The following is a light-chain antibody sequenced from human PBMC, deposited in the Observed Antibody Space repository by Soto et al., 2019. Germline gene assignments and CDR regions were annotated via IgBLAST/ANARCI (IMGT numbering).Light chain of an antibody. J-gene: IGKJ1*01. Sequence: DIQMTQSPSTLSASVGDRVTIPCRASQSISNLLAWYQQMPGKAPKLLMYDASRLKSGVPSRFSGSGSGTEFTLSISSLQPDDFATYYCQQYNSYSSWTFGQGTKVDIK. CDR1: QSISNL. CDR2: DAS. V-gene: IGKV1-5*01. CDR3: QQYNSYSSWT.